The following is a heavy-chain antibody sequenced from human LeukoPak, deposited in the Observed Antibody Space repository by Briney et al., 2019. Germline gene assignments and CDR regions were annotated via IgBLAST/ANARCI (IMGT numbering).Heavy chain of an antibody. V-gene: IGHV1-2*02. CDR2: INPNSGGT. CDR1: GYSFTGYY. J-gene: IGHJ4*02. Sequence: ASVRVSCKASGYSFTGYYMHWVRQAPGQGLEWMGWINPNSGGTKYAQKFQGRVTMTRDTSISTAYMELSRLRSDDTAVYYCAREVDYYDTSDYFPLGYWGQGTLVTVSS. D-gene: IGHD3-22*01. CDR3: AREVDYYDTSDYFPLGY.